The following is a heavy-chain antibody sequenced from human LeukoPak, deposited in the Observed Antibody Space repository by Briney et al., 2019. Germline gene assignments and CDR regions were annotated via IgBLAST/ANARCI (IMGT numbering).Heavy chain of an antibody. V-gene: IGHV4-38-2*01. CDR2: IYHSGST. Sequence: SETLSLTCAVSGYSISSGYYWGWIRQPPGEGLEWIGSIYHSGSTYYNPSLKSRVTISVDTSKNQFSLKLSSVTAADTAVYYCARVWRFGFGELSPFDYWGQGTLVTVSS. CDR1: GYSISSGYY. J-gene: IGHJ4*02. D-gene: IGHD3-10*01. CDR3: ARVWRFGFGELSPFDY.